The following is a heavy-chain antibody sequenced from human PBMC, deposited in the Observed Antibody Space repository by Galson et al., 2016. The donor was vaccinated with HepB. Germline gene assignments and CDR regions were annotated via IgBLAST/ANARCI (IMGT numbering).Heavy chain of an antibody. CDR3: ARERMYSSGRDDDTFDS. CDR1: GGSINSGAYY. CDR2: IYHSEST. D-gene: IGHD6-19*01. Sequence: TLSLTCTVSGGSINSGAYYWSWIRQHPGKGLEWIGYIYHSESTHPNPSPKSRVTMSVDTPKNQFSLTLSSVTAADTAVYYCARERMYSSGRDDDTFDSWGQGTLVTVSS. V-gene: IGHV4-31*03. J-gene: IGHJ4*02.